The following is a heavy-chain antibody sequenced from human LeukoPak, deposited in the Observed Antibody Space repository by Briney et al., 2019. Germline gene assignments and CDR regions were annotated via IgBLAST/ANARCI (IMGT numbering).Heavy chain of an antibody. D-gene: IGHD1-26*01. V-gene: IGHV4-59*01. Sequence: SETLSLTCTVSGGSISSYYWSWIRQPPGKGLEWIGYNSYSGNTNYNPSLKSRVSISIDTSKNQFSLKLSSVTAADTAVYYCARNGGSYVFDYWGQGTLVTVSS. J-gene: IGHJ4*02. CDR1: GGSISSYY. CDR2: NSYSGNT. CDR3: ARNGGSYVFDY.